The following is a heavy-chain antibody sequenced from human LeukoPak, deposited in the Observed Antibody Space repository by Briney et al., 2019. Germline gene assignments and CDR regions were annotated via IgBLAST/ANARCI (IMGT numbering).Heavy chain of an antibody. CDR3: ARYCTNGVCSDAFDI. Sequence: PSETLSLTCTVSGSSISNYYWGWIRQAPGKGLEWIGSIYYSGNTYYNSSLKSRVTISLDTSKNQFSLKLSSVTAADTAVYYCARYCTNGVCSDAFDIWGQGTMVTVSS. CDR1: GSSISNYY. V-gene: IGHV4-39*07. J-gene: IGHJ3*02. D-gene: IGHD2-8*01. CDR2: IYYSGNT.